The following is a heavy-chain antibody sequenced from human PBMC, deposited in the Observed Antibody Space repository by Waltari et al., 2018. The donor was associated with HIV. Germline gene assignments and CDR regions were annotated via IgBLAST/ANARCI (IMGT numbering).Heavy chain of an antibody. J-gene: IGHJ5*02. Sequence: YYWSWIRQPPGKGLEWIGYMYYSGSTYSNPSLKSRVTISVDTSKNQFSLKLSSVTAADTAVYYCARVKIVGNWFDPWGQGTLVTVSS. D-gene: IGHD1-26*01. CDR3: ARVKIVGNWFDP. CDR1: YY. CDR2: MYYSGST. V-gene: IGHV4-30-4*01.